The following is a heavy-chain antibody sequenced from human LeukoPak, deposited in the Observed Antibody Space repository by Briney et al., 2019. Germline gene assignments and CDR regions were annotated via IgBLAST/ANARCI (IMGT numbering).Heavy chain of an antibody. CDR2: FDPEDGET. V-gene: IGHV1-24*01. CDR3: ATPTSSIAARRAPPEFDY. J-gene: IGHJ4*02. CDR1: GYTLIELS. Sequence: ASVEVSCKVSGYTLIELSTHWVRQAPGKGLEWMGGFDPEDGETIHAQKFQGRVTMTEDTSTDTAYMELSSLRSEDTAVYYCATPTSSIAARRAPPEFDYWGQGTLVTVSS. D-gene: IGHD6-6*01.